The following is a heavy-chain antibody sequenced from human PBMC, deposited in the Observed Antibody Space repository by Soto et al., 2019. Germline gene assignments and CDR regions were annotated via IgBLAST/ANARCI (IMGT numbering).Heavy chain of an antibody. CDR2: IYPADSDI. D-gene: IGHD2-21*01. CDR1: GYSFTNDW. J-gene: IGHJ4*02. V-gene: IGHV5-51*01. Sequence: GESLKISCKGSGYSFTNDWIDWVRQIPGKGLQWMGVIYPADSDIKYSPSFQGHVTLSVDKSTSTAYLQWSGLKASDTGVYFCARRIYGANDYWGQGTQVTVSS. CDR3: ARRIYGANDY.